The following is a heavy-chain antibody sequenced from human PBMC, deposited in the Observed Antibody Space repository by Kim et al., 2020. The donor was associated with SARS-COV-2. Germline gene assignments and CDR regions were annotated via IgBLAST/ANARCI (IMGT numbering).Heavy chain of an antibody. J-gene: IGHJ4*02. CDR3: ARASDPIVVVTAIPAYFRS. V-gene: IGHV3-48*02. CDR1: GFTFSSYS. Sequence: GGSLRLSCAASGFTFSSYSMNWVRQAPGKGLEWVSYISSSSSTIYYADSVKGRFTISRDNAKNSLYLQMNSLRDEDTAVYYCARASDPIVVVTAIPAYFRSGGQATLFTVSS. CDR2: ISSSSSTI. D-gene: IGHD2-21*02.